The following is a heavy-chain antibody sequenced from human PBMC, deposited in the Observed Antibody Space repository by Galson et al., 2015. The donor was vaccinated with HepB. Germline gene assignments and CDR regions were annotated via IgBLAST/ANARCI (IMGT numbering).Heavy chain of an antibody. D-gene: IGHD5-18*01. CDR2: IYPADSET. CDR1: GYHFPNYW. V-gene: IGHV5-51*01. J-gene: IGHJ4*02. Sequence: GYHFPNYWIGWVRQMPGKGLEWMGIIYPADSETRYSPSFEGQVTISADKSINTAYLQWSSLKASDSAMYYCARSPGYSYGYPFDFWGQGTLVTVSS. CDR3: ARSPGYSYGYPFDF.